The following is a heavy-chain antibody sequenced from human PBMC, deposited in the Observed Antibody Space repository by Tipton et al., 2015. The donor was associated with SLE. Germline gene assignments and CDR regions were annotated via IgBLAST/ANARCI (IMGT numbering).Heavy chain of an antibody. J-gene: IGHJ4*02. D-gene: IGHD2-8*02. CDR3: ARDGDPGRFDY. CDR2: IYSGGKT. V-gene: IGHV3-66*01. Sequence: SLRLSCAASGFTVSSNYMNWVRQAPGKGLEWVSVIYSGGKTYYADSVKGRFTISRDSSKNTLSLQMNSLRAEDTAVYYCARDGDPGRFDYWGQGTLVTVSS. CDR1: GFTVSSNY.